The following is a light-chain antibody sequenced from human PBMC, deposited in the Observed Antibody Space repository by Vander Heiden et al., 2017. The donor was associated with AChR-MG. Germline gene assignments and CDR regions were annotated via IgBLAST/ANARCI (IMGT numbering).Light chain of an antibody. CDR1: PSLLHKNGYHY. J-gene: IGKJ2*02. Sequence: DIVMSQSPLPLAVSPGEPASVSCRSSPSLLHKNGYHYLDWYLQEPGQSPQLLIYLGSNRASGVPDRFSGSGSGTDFTLKISRVEPEDVGVYYCMEALQSPCTFGQGTKLEIK. CDR3: MEALQSPCT. V-gene: IGKV2-28*01. CDR2: LGS.